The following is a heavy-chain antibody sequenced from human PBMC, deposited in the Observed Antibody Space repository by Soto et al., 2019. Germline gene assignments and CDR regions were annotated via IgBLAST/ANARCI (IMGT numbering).Heavy chain of an antibody. CDR3: AVQWLGPRPVDS. CDR1: GGTFSSYD. D-gene: IGHD6-19*01. V-gene: IGHV1-69*01. J-gene: IGHJ4*02. Sequence: QVQLVQSGAEVKKPGSSVKVSCKASGGTFSSYDISWVRQAPGQGLEWMGGIIPILNTANYAQKFQGRVTITADESTNTAYMELSRLRSEDTALYYCAVQWLGPRPVDSWGQGTLVTVSS. CDR2: IIPILNTA.